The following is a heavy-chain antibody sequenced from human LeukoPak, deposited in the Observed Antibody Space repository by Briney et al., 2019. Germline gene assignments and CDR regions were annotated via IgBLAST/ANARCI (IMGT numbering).Heavy chain of an antibody. Sequence: SETLSLTCTVSGGSITSYYWSWIRQPPGKGLEFIGHIYYTGSTKYNPSLKGRVTISLDTSENQFSLSLSSVTTADTAVYYCARVRYSYGLDYWGQGTLVTVSS. J-gene: IGHJ4*02. CDR1: GGSITSYY. D-gene: IGHD5-18*01. V-gene: IGHV4-59*01. CDR2: IYYTGST. CDR3: ARVRYSYGLDY.